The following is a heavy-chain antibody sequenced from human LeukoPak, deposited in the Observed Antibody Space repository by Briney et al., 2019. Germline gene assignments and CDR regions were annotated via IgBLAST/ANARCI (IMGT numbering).Heavy chain of an antibody. CDR3: ARTFGTTYYFDY. CDR1: GFTFSSYG. Sequence: SGRFLRLSCAASGFTFSSYGMHWVRQAPGKGLEWVAVIWYDGSNKYYADSVKGRFTISRDNSKNTLYLQMNSLRAEDTAVYYCARTFGTTYYFDYWGQGTLVTVSS. J-gene: IGHJ4*02. D-gene: IGHD1-1*01. CDR2: IWYDGSNK. V-gene: IGHV3-33*01.